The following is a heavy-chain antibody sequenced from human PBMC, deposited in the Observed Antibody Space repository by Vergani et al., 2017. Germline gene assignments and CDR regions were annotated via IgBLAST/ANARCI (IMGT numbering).Heavy chain of an antibody. D-gene: IGHD1-7*01. J-gene: IGHJ5*02. CDR2: IYWDDDK. Sequence: QITLKESGPTLVKPTQTLTLTCTFSGFSLSTSGVGVGWIRQPPGKALEWLALIYWDDDKRYSPSLKSRLTITKDTSKNQVVLTMTNMDPVDTATYYCAHRQCGNYHSYNWFDPWGQGTLVTVSS. CDR3: AHRQCGNYHSYNWFDP. CDR1: GFSLSTSGVG. V-gene: IGHV2-5*02.